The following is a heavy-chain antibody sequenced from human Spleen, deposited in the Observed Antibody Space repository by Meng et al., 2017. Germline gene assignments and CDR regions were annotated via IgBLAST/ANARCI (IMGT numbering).Heavy chain of an antibody. CDR3: ARANYGDYVGHLDY. CDR2: ISYSGST. V-gene: IGHV4-31*03. Sequence: VQLQESGPRLVKPSQTLSLTCTVSGASIGSGGYFWSWIRQPPGKGLEWIGYISYSGSTYYNASLKSRVSMSVDTFQNQFSLNLISATAADTGVYYCARANYGDYVGHLDYWGQGTLVTVSS. J-gene: IGHJ4*02. CDR1: GASIGSGGYF. D-gene: IGHD4-17*01.